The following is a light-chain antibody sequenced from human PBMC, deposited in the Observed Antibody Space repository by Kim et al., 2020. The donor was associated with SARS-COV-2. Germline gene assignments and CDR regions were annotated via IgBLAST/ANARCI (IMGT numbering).Light chain of an antibody. CDR3: CSYTSIYSWV. CDR1: RGDIGRFDF. V-gene: IGLV2-14*03. CDR2: GVD. Sequence: GQSITISCDGTRGDIGRFDFVSWYQQHPGYTPNLIIYGVDKRPSGVSYRFSGSKSGNAASLTISGLQAGDEADYYCCSYTSIYSWVFGGGTQLTVL. J-gene: IGLJ3*02.